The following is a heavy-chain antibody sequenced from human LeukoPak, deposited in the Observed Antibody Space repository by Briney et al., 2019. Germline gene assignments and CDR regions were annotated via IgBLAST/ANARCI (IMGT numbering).Heavy chain of an antibody. CDR2: VYYRGTT. CDR3: ARAHVAYSSSWYRGWFDP. V-gene: IGHV4-59*01. D-gene: IGHD6-13*01. J-gene: IGHJ5*02. Sequence: KPSETLSLTCSVSDDSMNNYYWSWLRQSPGKGLEWIGNVYYRGTTNYNPSLKSRVTISVDTSKNQFSLKLSSVTAADTAVYYCARAHVAYSSSWYRGWFDPWGQGTLVTVSS. CDR1: DDSMNNYY.